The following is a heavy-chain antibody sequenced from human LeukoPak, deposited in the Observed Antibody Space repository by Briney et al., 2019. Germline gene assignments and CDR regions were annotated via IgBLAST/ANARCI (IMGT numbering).Heavy chain of an antibody. CDR3: ARESLYLYFDY. V-gene: IGHV3-21*01. CDR1: GFTFSSYS. J-gene: IGHJ4*02. CDR2: ISSSSSYI. D-gene: IGHD2-2*02. Sequence: GGSLRLSCAASGFTFSSYSMNWVRQAPGKGLEWVSSISSSSSYIYYAGSVKGRFTISRDNAKNSLYLQMNSLRAEDTAVYYCARESLYLYFDYWGQGTLVTVSS.